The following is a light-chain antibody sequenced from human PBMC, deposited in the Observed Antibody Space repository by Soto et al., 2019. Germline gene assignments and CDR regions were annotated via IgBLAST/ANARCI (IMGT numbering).Light chain of an antibody. J-gene: IGKJ1*01. Sequence: DIQMTQSPSTLSASVGDRVTITCRASQSISSWLAWCQQKPGKAPKLLIYKASSLESGVPSRFSGSGSGTEFTLTISSLQPDDFATYYCQQYNSYSRTFGRGTKVDIK. CDR3: QQYNSYSRT. CDR1: QSISSW. V-gene: IGKV1-5*03. CDR2: KAS.